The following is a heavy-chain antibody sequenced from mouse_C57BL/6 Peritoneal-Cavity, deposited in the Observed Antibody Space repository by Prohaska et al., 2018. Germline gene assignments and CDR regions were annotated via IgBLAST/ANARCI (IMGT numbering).Heavy chain of an antibody. Sequence: EVKLEESGGGLVQPGGSMKLSCVASGFTFSNYWMNWVRQSPEKGLEWVAQIRLKSDNYATNYAESVKGRFTISRDDSKSSVYLQMNNLRAEDTGIYYCTFGSPFAYWGQGTLVTVSA. V-gene: IGHV6-3*01. CDR3: TFGSPFAY. D-gene: IGHD1-1*01. CDR1: GFTFSNYW. J-gene: IGHJ3*01. CDR2: IRLKSDNYAT.